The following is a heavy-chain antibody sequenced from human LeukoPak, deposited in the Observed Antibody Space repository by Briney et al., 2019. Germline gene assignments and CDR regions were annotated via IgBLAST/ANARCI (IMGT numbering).Heavy chain of an antibody. Sequence: GSLRLSCAASGFTVSSNYMSWVRQAPGKGLEWVSVIYSGGSTYYADSVKGRFTISRDNSKNTLYLQMNSLRAEDTAVYYCARDRFATVTRDDYYYYGMDVWGQGTTVTVSS. J-gene: IGHJ6*02. CDR3: ARDRFATVTRDDYYYYGMDV. D-gene: IGHD4-17*01. CDR2: IYSGGST. CDR1: GFTVSSNY. V-gene: IGHV3-66*01.